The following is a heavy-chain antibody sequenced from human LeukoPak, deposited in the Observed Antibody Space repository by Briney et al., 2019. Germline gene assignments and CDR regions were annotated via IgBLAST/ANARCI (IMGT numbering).Heavy chain of an antibody. D-gene: IGHD1-14*01. V-gene: IGHV3-7*01. Sequence: GGSLRLSCAVSGFTFSNYWMSWVRQAPGRGLEWVANIKQDGSEKYYADSVKGRFTISRNNAKNSLFLQMSSLRVEDTAVYYCARGTGQLDYWGQGTQVTVSS. J-gene: IGHJ4*02. CDR1: GFTFSNYW. CDR3: ARGTGQLDY. CDR2: IKQDGSEK.